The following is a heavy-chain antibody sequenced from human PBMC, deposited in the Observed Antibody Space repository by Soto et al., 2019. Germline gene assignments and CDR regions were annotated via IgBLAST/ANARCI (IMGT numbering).Heavy chain of an antibody. D-gene: IGHD3-16*01. V-gene: IGHV3-74*03. Sequence: GGSLRLSCAASGFTFRSYYMHWVRQAPGKGLVWVSRINGDGSSTAYADSVKGRFTISRDNAKNTLSLQMNSPRVEDSAVYYCVRGGALTYYYYGMDVWGQGTTVTVSS. CDR3: VRGGALTYYYYGMDV. CDR2: INGDGSST. CDR1: GFTFRSYY. J-gene: IGHJ6*02.